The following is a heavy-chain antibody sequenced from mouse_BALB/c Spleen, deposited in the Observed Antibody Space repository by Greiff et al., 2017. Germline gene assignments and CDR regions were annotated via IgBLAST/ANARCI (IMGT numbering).Heavy chain of an antibody. J-gene: IGHJ1*01. V-gene: IGHV1-82*01. CDR2: IYPGDGDT. CDR3: ARQAYPWYFDV. CDR1: GYAFSSSW. D-gene: IGHD6-5*01. Sequence: VQLQQSGPELVKPGASVKISCKASGYAFSSSWMNWVKQRPGQGLEWIGRIYPGDGDTNYNGKFKGKATLTADKSSSTAYMQLSSLTSVDSAVYFCARQAYPWYFDVWGAGTTVTVSS.